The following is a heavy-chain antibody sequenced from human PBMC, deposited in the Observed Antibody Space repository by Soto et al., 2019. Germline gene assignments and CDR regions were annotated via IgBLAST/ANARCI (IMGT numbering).Heavy chain of an antibody. CDR2: MNPDSGNT. J-gene: IGHJ6*03. CDR1: GYTFSNYN. CDR3: AREAASDPSFYYHYMDV. Sequence: QELLVQSGAEVKKPGAPVKVSCKASGYTFSNYNINWVRQASGQGPEWMGWMNPDSGNTGYAEKFQGRVTMTRNSSISTAYMELSGLRSEDTAVYYCAREAASDPSFYYHYMDVWGKGTTVTVSS. D-gene: IGHD3-10*01. V-gene: IGHV1-8*01.